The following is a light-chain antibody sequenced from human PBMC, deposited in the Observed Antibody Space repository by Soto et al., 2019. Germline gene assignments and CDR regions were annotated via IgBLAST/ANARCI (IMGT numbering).Light chain of an antibody. V-gene: IGKV4-1*01. CDR2: WAS. Sequence: IVITDAAVSLAVSLRGRSTINCKYMLRVLYNYNNKNNLALYQQKPGQPPKLLIYWASTRKSGVPDRFSGSESGTDFTLTISSLQAEDVAVYYCQQYYSTPRTFGQGTKVDIK. CDR1: LRVLYNYNNKNN. CDR3: QQYYSTPRT. J-gene: IGKJ1*01.